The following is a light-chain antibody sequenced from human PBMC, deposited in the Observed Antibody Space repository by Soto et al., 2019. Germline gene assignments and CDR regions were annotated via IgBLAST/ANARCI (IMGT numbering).Light chain of an antibody. Sequence: DIHLTQSHSTLPASLLECVGLIWRASQSISDGLAWYQQKPGTAPKVLIKHASRVQSGVPSRFSGSGSGTDFTLTSRRLYPDESASCYWQQSKSCSFGQGTKVDIK. V-gene: IGKV1-5*02. CDR1: QSISDG. J-gene: IGKJ1*01. CDR2: HAS. CDR3: QQSKSCS.